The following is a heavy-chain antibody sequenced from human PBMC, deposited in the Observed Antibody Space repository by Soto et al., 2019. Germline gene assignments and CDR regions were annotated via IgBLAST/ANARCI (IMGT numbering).Heavy chain of an antibody. CDR3: ARDCALAVAGPGWFDP. J-gene: IGHJ5*02. Sequence: WETLSLTCTVSGGSVSSGSHYWTWIRQPPGKGLEWIGYIYYTGNPNYSPSLKSRVTISVDTSKNQFSLKLSSVTAADTAVYYCARDCALAVAGPGWFDPWGQGTLVTVSS. V-gene: IGHV4-61*01. D-gene: IGHD6-19*01. CDR2: IYYTGNP. CDR1: GGSVSSGSHY.